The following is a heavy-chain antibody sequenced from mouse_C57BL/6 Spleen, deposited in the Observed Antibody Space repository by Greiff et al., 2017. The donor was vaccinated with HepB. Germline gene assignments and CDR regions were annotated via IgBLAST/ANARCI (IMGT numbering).Heavy chain of an antibody. CDR3: AREGGSSFDY. CDR2: ISYDGSN. J-gene: IGHJ2*01. Sequence: DVKLQESGPGLVKPSQSLSLTCSVTGYSITSGYYWNWIRQFPGNKLEWMGYISYDGSNNYNPSLKNRISITRDTSKNQFFLKLNSVTTEDTSTYYCAREGGSSFDYWGQGTTLTVSS. V-gene: IGHV3-6*01. CDR1: GYSITSGYY.